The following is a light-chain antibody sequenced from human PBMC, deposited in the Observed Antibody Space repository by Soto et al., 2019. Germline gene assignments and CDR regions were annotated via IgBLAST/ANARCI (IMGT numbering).Light chain of an antibody. V-gene: IGLV2-18*02. CDR2: DVN. Sequence: QSVLTQPPSVSGSPGQSVTISCTGTNSAVGSYNRVSWYHQPPGTAPKLMIYDVNSRPSGVSDRFSGSKSGNTASLAISGLQAEDEGDYYCNSFTTSSTYVFGTGTKVTVL. CDR3: NSFTTSSTYV. J-gene: IGLJ1*01. CDR1: NSAVGSYNR.